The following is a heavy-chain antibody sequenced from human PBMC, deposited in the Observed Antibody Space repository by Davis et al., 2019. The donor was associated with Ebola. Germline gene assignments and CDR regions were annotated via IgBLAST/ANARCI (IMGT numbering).Heavy chain of an antibody. D-gene: IGHD6-19*01. V-gene: IGHV7-4-1*02. CDR3: ARGRAVADS. J-gene: IGHJ4*02. Sequence: SEQVSCKASGYTFTSSATYWVRHVSGQGLEWLGWNNTNTGNPTYAQGFTGRFVFSLDTSVSTAYLQISSLKAEDTAVYYCARGRAVADSWGQGTLVTVSS. CDR2: NNTNTGNP. CDR1: GYTFTSSA.